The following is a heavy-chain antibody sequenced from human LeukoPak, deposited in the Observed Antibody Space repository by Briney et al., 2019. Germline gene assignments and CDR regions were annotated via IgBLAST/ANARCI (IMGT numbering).Heavy chain of an antibody. Sequence: PGGSLRLSCAASGFTFSTYAMTWVRQAPGKGLEWVSGISGSGGSIYYADSVKGRFTISRDNSKNTLYLQMSSLKTEDTGVYYCTTDGKYSSSGTFWSDPWGQGTLVTVSS. V-gene: IGHV3-23*01. CDR1: GFTFSTYA. J-gene: IGHJ5*02. CDR3: TTDGKYSSSGTFWSDP. D-gene: IGHD6-13*01. CDR2: ISGSGGSI.